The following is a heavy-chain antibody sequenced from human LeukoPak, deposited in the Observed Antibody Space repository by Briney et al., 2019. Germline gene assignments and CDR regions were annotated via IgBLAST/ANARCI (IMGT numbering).Heavy chain of an antibody. J-gene: IGHJ3*02. V-gene: IGHV3-9*01. D-gene: IGHD6-19*01. CDR3: AKAVAAPGAFDI. CDR2: ISWDSNNI. Sequence: GRSLRPSCAASGLIFDESAMHWVRQAPGKGLEWVSGISWDSNNIIYADSVKGRFTISRDNAKNSLYLQMNSLRAEDTALYYCAKAVAAPGAFDIWGQGTVVTVSS. CDR1: GLIFDESA.